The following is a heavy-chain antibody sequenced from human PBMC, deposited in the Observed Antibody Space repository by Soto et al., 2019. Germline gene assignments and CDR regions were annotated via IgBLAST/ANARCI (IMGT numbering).Heavy chain of an antibody. CDR2: IYYSGST. Sequence: PSETLSLTCTVSGGSISSGDCYWSWIRQPPGKGLEWIGYIYYSGSTYYNPSLKSRVTISVDTSKNQFSLKLSSVTAADTAVYYCARDGGIQLWFGGMDVWGQGTTVTVSS. CDR3: ARDGGIQLWFGGMDV. V-gene: IGHV4-30-4*01. D-gene: IGHD5-18*01. J-gene: IGHJ6*02. CDR1: GGSISSGDCY.